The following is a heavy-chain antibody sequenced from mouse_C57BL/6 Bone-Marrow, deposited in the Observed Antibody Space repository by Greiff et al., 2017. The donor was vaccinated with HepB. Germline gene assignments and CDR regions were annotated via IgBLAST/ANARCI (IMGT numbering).Heavy chain of an antibody. D-gene: IGHD3-1*01. CDR1: GFTFSSYG. V-gene: IGHV5-6*01. Sequence: EVQLVESGGDLVKPGGSLKLSCAASGFTFSSYGMSWVRQTPDKRLEWVATISSGGSYTYYPDSVKGRFTISRDNAKNTLYLQMSSLKSEDTAMYYCARLGLYYYAMDYWGQGTSVTVSS. J-gene: IGHJ4*01. CDR2: ISSGGSYT. CDR3: ARLGLYYYAMDY.